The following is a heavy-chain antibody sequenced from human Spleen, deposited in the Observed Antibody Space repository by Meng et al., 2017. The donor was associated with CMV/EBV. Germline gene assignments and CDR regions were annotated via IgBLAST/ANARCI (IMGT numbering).Heavy chain of an antibody. Sequence: GGSLRLSCAASGFIFSNYGMHWVRQAPGKGLEWVALIRYDGSNKYYADSVKGRFTISRDNAKNSLYLQMNSLRAEDTAVYYCAREGSYTYDYWGQGTLVTVSS. CDR1: GFIFSNYG. D-gene: IGHD1-26*01. V-gene: IGHV3-30*02. CDR3: AREGSYTYDY. J-gene: IGHJ4*02. CDR2: IRYDGSNK.